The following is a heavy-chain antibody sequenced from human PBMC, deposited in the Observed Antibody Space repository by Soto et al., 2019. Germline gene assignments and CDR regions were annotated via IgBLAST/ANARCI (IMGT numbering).Heavy chain of an antibody. D-gene: IGHD1-26*01. CDR3: ARAGISIVGASTFYYGMDV. J-gene: IGHJ6*02. CDR2: IWYDGSQQ. CDR1: GVTFSSCA. Sequence: XGSLRLSCAAAGVTFSSCAMHWVRQAPGKGLEWLAVIWYDGSQQYYGDSLKGRFTISRDNSKNTLYLQMNSLRAEDTATYYCARAGISIVGASTFYYGMDVWGQGTTVTVSS. V-gene: IGHV3-33*01.